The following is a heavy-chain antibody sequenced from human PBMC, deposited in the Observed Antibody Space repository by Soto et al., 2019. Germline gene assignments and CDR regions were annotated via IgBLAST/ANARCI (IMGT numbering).Heavy chain of an antibody. J-gene: IGHJ3*02. V-gene: IGHV3-23*01. Sequence: GGSLRLSCEASGFTFSTYAMSWVRRAPGKGLEWVSSISASGDRIYYAESVKGRFTISRDNSKRMLYLQMNSLRAEDTAVYYCAKAGPYCGGDCYNAFDIWGQGTMVTVSS. CDR3: AKAGPYCGGDCYNAFDI. CDR2: ISASGDRI. CDR1: GFTFSTYA. D-gene: IGHD2-21*02.